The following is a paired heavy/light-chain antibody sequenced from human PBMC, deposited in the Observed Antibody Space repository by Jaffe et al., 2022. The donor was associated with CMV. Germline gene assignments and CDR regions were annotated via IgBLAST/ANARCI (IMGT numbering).Light chain of an antibody. CDR1: QSISTN. CDR3: QQYDNWPLT. V-gene: IGKV3-15*01. J-gene: IGKJ4*01. CDR2: AAS. Sequence: ELVLTQSPATLSLSPGERATLSCRASQSISTNLAWYQQKPGQAPRLLIYAASIRATGLPARFSGRATGTEFTLTISSLQSEDFAVYYCQQYDNWPLTFGGGTKVEIK.
Heavy chain of an antibody. Sequence: QDHLVESGGGVVQPGRSLRLSCVTSGFPFNTYGMNWVRQAPGKGLEWVSGIWYDGSNKYYADSVKGRFIISRDNSKNTVYLQMNSLRPEDTALYFCARDRGYQDDSHPLDPWGQGTLVTVSS. CDR2: IWYDGSNK. J-gene: IGHJ5*02. V-gene: IGHV3-33*08. CDR3: ARDRGYQDDSHPLDP. CDR1: GFPFNTYG. D-gene: IGHD3-22*01.